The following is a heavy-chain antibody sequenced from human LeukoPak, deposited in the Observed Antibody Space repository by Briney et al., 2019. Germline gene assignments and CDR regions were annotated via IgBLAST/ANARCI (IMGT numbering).Heavy chain of an antibody. Sequence: PSETLSLTCTVSGGSISSGDYYWSWIRQPPGKGLEWIGYIYYSGSTYYNPSLKSRVTISVDTSKNQFSLKLSSVTAADTAVYYCARTDIVVVPAGTRYHYGMDVWGQGTTVTVSS. CDR1: GGSISSGDYY. J-gene: IGHJ6*02. CDR3: ARTDIVVVPAGTRYHYGMDV. V-gene: IGHV4-30-4*01. CDR2: IYYSGST. D-gene: IGHD2-2*01.